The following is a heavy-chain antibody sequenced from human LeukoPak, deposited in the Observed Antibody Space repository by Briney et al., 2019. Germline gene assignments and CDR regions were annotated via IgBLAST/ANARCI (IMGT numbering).Heavy chain of an antibody. CDR2: INPRGGSK. V-gene: IGHV1-46*01. J-gene: IGHJ6*03. Sequence: GASVKDSFKASGYTYINYYRHWVRQAPGQELEWMGVINPRGGSKRYSQKFQGRVTMSSDMSASTVYMKMNTLRSKNTAIDYCAKLYCVGAATSDYYYYYMDVWGKGTTVTVSS. CDR1: GYTYINYY. CDR3: AKLYCVGAATSDYYYYYMDV. D-gene: IGHD2-15*01.